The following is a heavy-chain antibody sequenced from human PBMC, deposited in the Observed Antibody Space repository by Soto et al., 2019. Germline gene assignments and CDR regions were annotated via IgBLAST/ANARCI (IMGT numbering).Heavy chain of an antibody. CDR1: GFDFSTYA. Sequence: GGSLSLSCAASGFDFSTYAMSWVRQAPGKGLEWVSCIINSGDTTYYADSVKGRFTISRDNSRNTLYLHMNSLRADDTAMYYCAKDWPGTSSVTSDYWGQGTLVTVSS. V-gene: IGHV3-23*01. CDR2: IINSGDTT. CDR3: AKDWPGTSSVTSDY. D-gene: IGHD4-17*01. J-gene: IGHJ4*02.